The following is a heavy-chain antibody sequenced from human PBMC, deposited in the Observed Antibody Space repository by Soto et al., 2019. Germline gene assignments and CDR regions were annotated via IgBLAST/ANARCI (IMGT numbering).Heavy chain of an antibody. CDR3: AREGFDHRTDY. CDR1: GGSISSPNW. J-gene: IGHJ4*02. Sequence: QVQLQESGPGLVKPSETLSLTCAVSGGSISSPNWGSWYRQPPGKGLEWIGEMYPSGSSNRNPSLNSRVTISLDTSKNHFSLKLTSLTAADTAMYYCAREGFDHRTDYWGQGIPVTVSS. V-gene: IGHV4-4*02. CDR2: MYPSGSS.